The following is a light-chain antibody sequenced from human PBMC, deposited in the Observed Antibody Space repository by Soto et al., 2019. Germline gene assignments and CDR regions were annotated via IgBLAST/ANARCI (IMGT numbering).Light chain of an antibody. J-gene: IGLJ1*01. Sequence: QSVLTQPASVSGSPGQSITISCTGTSSDVGGYNYVSWYQQHPGKAPKLMIYDVSNRPSGVSNRFSGFKSGNTASLTISGLHAEDEADYYCSSYTTSRTYVFGTVTKVTVL. CDR3: SSYTTSRTYV. V-gene: IGLV2-14*03. CDR1: SSDVGGYNY. CDR2: DVS.